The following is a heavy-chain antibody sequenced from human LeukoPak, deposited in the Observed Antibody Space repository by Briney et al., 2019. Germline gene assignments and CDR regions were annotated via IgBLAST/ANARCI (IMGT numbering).Heavy chain of an antibody. Sequence: SVKVSCKASGYTFTGYYMHWVRQAPGQGLEWMGGIIPIFGTANYAQKFQGRVTITADESTSTAYMELSSLRSEDTAVYYCARVPRYEAFDIWGQGTMVTVSS. CDR2: IIPIFGTA. V-gene: IGHV1-69*13. CDR3: ARVPRYEAFDI. J-gene: IGHJ3*02. CDR1: GYTFTGYY.